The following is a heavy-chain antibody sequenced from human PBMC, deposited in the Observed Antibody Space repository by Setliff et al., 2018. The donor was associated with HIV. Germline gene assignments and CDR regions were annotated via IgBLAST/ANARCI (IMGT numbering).Heavy chain of an antibody. CDR2: MNPSTGGT. CDR3: ARMGEPPPHSSSWYY. D-gene: IGHD6-13*01. J-gene: IGHJ4*02. CDR1: GYSFTGYY. Sequence: RASVKVSCKASGYSFTGYYMHWVRQAPGQGLEWMGWMNPSTGGTRFAQKFQGRVTMTRDTFITTAYMELSSLRSDDTAVYYCARMGEPPPHSSSWYYWGQGTLVTVSS. V-gene: IGHV1-2*02.